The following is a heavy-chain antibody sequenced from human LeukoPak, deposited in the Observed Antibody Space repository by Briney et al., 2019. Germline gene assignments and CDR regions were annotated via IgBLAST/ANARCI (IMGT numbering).Heavy chain of an antibody. D-gene: IGHD1-1*01. J-gene: IGHJ4*02. V-gene: IGHV3-23*01. CDR3: AKDVLRTTGTTPLLYFDY. CDR2: ISGSGGST. CDR1: GFTFSSYA. Sequence: GGSLRLSCAASGFTFSSYAMSWVRQAPGKGLEWVSAISGSGGSTYYADSVKGRFTISRDNSKNTLYLQMNSLRAEDTAVYYRAKDVLRTTGTTPLLYFDYWGQGTLVTVSS.